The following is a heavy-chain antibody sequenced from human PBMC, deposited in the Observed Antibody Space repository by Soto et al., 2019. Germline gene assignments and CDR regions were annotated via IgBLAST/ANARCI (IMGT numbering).Heavy chain of an antibody. Sequence: QVQLVQSGAEMKKPGSSVKVSCQSSGGTFNTYAMNWVRQAPGQGPEWMGDISPMFGAANYAPKFKGRVTITADESTGTSYMQLSSLTSEYTALYFCAREVQVHTPAFVYWGQGTLVTVSS. D-gene: IGHD3-10*01. CDR1: GGTFNTYA. J-gene: IGHJ4*02. V-gene: IGHV1-69*19. CDR3: AREVQVHTPAFVY. CDR2: ISPMFGAA.